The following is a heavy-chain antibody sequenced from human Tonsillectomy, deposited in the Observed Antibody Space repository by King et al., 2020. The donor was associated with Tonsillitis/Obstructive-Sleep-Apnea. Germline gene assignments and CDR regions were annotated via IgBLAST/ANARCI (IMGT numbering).Heavy chain of an antibody. CDR1: GFTFSSYD. D-gene: IGHD1-26*01. J-gene: IGHJ3*02. CDR3: ARGSSELLDAFDI. CDR2: IGTAGDT. Sequence: EMQLVQSGGGLVQPGGSLRLSCAAAGFTFSSYDMHWVRQAKGKGLEWVSAIGTAGDTYYPGSVKGRFTISRENAKNSLYLPMNSLRAGDTAVYYCARGSSELLDAFDIWGQGTMVTVSS. V-gene: IGHV3-13*04.